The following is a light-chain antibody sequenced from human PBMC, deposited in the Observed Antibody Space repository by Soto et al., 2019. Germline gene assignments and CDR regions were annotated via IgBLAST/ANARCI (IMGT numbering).Light chain of an antibody. CDR2: AAS. CDR1: QSISSY. V-gene: IGKV1-39*01. J-gene: IGKJ5*01. Sequence: DIQMTQSPSSLSASVGDRVTITCRASQSISSYLNWYQQKPGKAPKVLIYAASSLQSGVPSRFSGSGSGTDFTLTISSLQPXDFATYYCQQSYSSRITFGQGTRLEIK. CDR3: QQSYSSRIT.